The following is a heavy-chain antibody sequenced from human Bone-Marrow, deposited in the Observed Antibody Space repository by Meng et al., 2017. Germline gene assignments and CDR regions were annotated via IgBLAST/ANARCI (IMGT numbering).Heavy chain of an antibody. V-gene: IGHV3-23*01. J-gene: IGHJ6*02. CDR2: ISGSGGST. D-gene: IGHD3-9*01. CDR1: GFTFSSYA. CDR3: AKLSRLVIMANGMDV. Sequence: GESLKISCAASGFTFSSYAMSWVRQAPGKGLEWVSAISGSGGSTYYADSVKGRFTISRDNSKNTLYLQMNSLRAEDTAVYYCAKLSRLVIMANGMDVWGQETTVTVSS.